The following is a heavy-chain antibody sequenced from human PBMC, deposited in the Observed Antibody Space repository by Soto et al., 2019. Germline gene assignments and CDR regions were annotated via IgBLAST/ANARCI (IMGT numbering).Heavy chain of an antibody. D-gene: IGHD5-18*01. CDR2: IIPIFGTA. Sequence: QVQLGQSGAEVKKPGASVKVSCKASGGTFSSYAISWVRQAPGQGLEWMGGIIPIFGTANYAQKFQGRVTITADESTSTAYMELSSLRSEDTAVYYCARVIQLWLYDYYGMDVWGQGTTVTVSS. CDR1: GGTFSSYA. J-gene: IGHJ6*02. V-gene: IGHV1-69*01. CDR3: ARVIQLWLYDYYGMDV.